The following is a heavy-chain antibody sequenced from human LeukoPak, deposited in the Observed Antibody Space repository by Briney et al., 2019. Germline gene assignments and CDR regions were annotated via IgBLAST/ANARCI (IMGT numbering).Heavy chain of an antibody. Sequence: PGGSLRLSCAASGFTFTSYWMSWVRQAPGKGLEWVANIKQDGSETDYVDSVKGRFTISRDNAKNPLYLQMNSLRTEDTAVYYCARLGSGSYFDYWGQGTLVPVSS. D-gene: IGHD3-10*01. CDR2: IKQDGSET. CDR1: GFTFTSYW. J-gene: IGHJ4*02. CDR3: ARLGSGSYFDY. V-gene: IGHV3-7*01.